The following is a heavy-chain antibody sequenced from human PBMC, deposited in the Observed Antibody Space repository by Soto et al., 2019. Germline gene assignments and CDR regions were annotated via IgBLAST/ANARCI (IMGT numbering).Heavy chain of an antibody. CDR2: ITPFNGNT. CDR3: ASGRYDASGYFDY. CDR1: GYTFTGYY. Sequence: SVKVSCKASGYTFTGYYMHWVRQAPGQALEWMGWITPFNGNTKYTQKFQDRATFTGDTSLNTAYMELSSLRSDDTAMFYCASGRYDASGYFDYWGQGTL. D-gene: IGHD3-22*01. J-gene: IGHJ4*02. V-gene: IGHV1-45*02.